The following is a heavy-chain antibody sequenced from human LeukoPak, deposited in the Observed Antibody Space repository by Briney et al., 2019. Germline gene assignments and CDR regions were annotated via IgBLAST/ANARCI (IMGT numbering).Heavy chain of an antibody. V-gene: IGHV3-21*01. CDR2: ISRGSASI. CDR3: VRAPPYCGGDCSDWYFDL. Sequence: GGSVRLFCAASGFTFSSYSMNWVRQAPGKGLEWVSSISRGSASIYYADSLKGRVTISRDNAKNSLSLQMNSLRVDDTAVYYCVRAPPYCGGDCSDWYFDLWGRGTLVTVSS. CDR1: GFTFSSYS. J-gene: IGHJ2*01. D-gene: IGHD2-21*02.